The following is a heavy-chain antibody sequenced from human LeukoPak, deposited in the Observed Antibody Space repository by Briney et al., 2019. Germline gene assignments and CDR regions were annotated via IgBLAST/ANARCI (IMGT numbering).Heavy chain of an antibody. CDR1: GGSISSGSYY. CDR2: IYTSGST. V-gene: IGHV4-61*02. J-gene: IGHJ6*03. CDR3: ARSVRGAMSGYYYYMDV. Sequence: SETLSLTCTVSGGSISSGSYYWSWIRQPAGKGLEWIGRIYTSGSTNYNPSLKSRVTISVDTSKNQFSLKLSSVTAADTAVYYCARSVRGAMSGYYYYMDVWGKGTTVTVSS. D-gene: IGHD3-10*01.